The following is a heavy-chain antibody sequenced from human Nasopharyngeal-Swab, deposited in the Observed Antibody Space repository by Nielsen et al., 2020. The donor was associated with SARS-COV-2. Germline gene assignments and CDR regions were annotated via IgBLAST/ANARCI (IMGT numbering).Heavy chain of an antibody. D-gene: IGHD1-26*01. CDR1: GFTFSSYA. J-gene: IGHJ3*02. CDR2: ISYDGSNK. CDR3: ARASSGSYWSAFDI. Sequence: GESLKISCAASGFTFSSYAMHWVRQAPGKGLEWVAVISYDGSNKYYADSVKGRFTISRDNSKNTLCLQMNSLRAEDTAVYYCARASSGSYWSAFDIWGQGTMVTVSS. V-gene: IGHV3-30-3*01.